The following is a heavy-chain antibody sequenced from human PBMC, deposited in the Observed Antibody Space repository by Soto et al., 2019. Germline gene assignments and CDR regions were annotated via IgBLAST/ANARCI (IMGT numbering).Heavy chain of an antibody. V-gene: IGHV3-11*06. CDR1: GFTFSDYY. Sequence: GGSLRLSCAASGFTFSDYYMSWIRQAPGKGLEWVSYISSSSSYTNYADSVKGRFTISRDNAKNSLYLQMNSLRAEDTAVYYCARDIYCSGGSCYPGPNWFDPWGQGTLVTVSS. CDR2: ISSSSSYT. CDR3: ARDIYCSGGSCYPGPNWFDP. D-gene: IGHD2-15*01. J-gene: IGHJ5*02.